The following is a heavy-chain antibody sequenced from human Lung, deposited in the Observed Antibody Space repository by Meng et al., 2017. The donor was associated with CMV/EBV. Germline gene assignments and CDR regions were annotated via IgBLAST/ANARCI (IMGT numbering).Heavy chain of an antibody. J-gene: IGHJ6*02. D-gene: IGHD2-2*01. CDR2: ISGSGGST. V-gene: IGHV3-23*01. CDR1: GFTSSSYA. CDR3: AKGGSTSYYYYGMDV. Sequence: GGSLRLSCAASGFTSSSYAMSWVRQAPGKGLEWVSAISGSGGSTYYADSVKGRFTISRDNSKNTLYLQMNSLRAEDTAVYYCAKGGSTSYYYYGMDVWGQGTTVTVSS.